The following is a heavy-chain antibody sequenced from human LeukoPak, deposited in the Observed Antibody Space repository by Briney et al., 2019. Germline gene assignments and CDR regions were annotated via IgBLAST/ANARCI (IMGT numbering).Heavy chain of an antibody. V-gene: IGHV4-34*01. CDR1: GGSFSGYY. Sequence: SETLSLTCAVYGGSFSGYYWSWIRQPPGKGLEWIGEINHSGSTNYNPSLKSRVTISVDTSKNQFSLKLSSVTAADTAVYYCRVFLPEFDYDILTGYYPADYWGQGTLVTVSS. CDR2: INHSGST. J-gene: IGHJ4*02. CDR3: RVFLPEFDYDILTGYYPADY. D-gene: IGHD3-9*01.